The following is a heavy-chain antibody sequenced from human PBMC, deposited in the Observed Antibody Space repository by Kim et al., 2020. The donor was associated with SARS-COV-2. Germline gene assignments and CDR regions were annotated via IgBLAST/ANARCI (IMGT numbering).Heavy chain of an antibody. CDR2: IYYSGST. CDR1: GGSISSGGYY. CDR3: ARVRPTMIVVVMYFDY. Sequence: SETLSLTCTVSGGSISSGGYYWSWIRQHPGKGLEWIGYIYYSGSTYYNPSLKSRVTISVDTSKNQFSLKLSSVTAADTAVYYCARVRPTMIVVVMYFDYWGQGTLVTVSS. D-gene: IGHD3-22*01. V-gene: IGHV4-31*03. J-gene: IGHJ4*02.